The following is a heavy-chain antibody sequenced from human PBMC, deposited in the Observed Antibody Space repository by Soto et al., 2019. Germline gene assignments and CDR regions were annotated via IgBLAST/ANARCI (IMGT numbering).Heavy chain of an antibody. CDR2: INTDGSDT. Sequence: GGSLRLSCATSGFTFSYDWMHWVRQAPGKGLVWVSRINTDGSDTSYADSVKGRFTISRDNAKNTLYLQMNSLRAEDTAVYYCVGEGRNWNDGLDVWGQGTTVTVSS. V-gene: IGHV3-74*01. CDR1: GFTFSYDW. CDR3: VGEGRNWNDGLDV. J-gene: IGHJ6*02. D-gene: IGHD1-1*01.